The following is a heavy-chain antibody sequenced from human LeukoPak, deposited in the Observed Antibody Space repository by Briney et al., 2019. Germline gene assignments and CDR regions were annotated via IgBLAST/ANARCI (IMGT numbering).Heavy chain of an antibody. V-gene: IGHV3-15*07. CDR3: TTDSGYDYVWGSYRHDY. J-gene: IGHJ4*02. CDR1: GFTFSNAW. Sequence: PGGSLRLSCAASGFTFSNAWMNWVRQAPGKGLEWVGRIKSKTDGGTTDYAAPVKGRFTISRDDSKNTLYLQMNSLKTEDTAVYYCTTDSGYDYVWGSYRHDYWGQGTLVTVSS. D-gene: IGHD3-16*02. CDR2: IKSKTDGGTT.